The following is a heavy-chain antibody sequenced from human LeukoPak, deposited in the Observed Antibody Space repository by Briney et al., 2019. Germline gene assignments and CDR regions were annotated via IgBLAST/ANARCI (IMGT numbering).Heavy chain of an antibody. CDR2: IWYDGSNK. D-gene: IGHD2-21*01. CDR3: ARCTVVSSPGAFDL. Sequence: SGGSLRLSCAASGFTFSSYGMHWVRQAPGKGLEWVAVIWYDGSNKYYADSVKGRFTISRDNSKNTLYLQMNSLRAEDTAVYYCARCTVVSSPGAFDLWGQGTMVTVSS. CDR1: GFTFSSYG. V-gene: IGHV3-33*01. J-gene: IGHJ3*01.